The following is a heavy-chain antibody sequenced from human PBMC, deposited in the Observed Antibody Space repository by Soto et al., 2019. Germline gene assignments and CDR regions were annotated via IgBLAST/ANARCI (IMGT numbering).Heavy chain of an antibody. CDR2: IYYSGST. V-gene: IGHV4-31*03. CDR3: ASCSSTSRGFYYYYYYMDV. J-gene: IGHJ6*03. CDR1: GGSISSDGYY. D-gene: IGHD2-2*01. Sequence: SETLSLTCTVSGGSISSDGYYWSWIRQHPGKGLEWIGYIYYSGSTYYNPSLKSRVTISVDTSKNQFSLKLSSVTAADTAVYYCASCSSTSRGFYYYYYYMDVWGKGTTVTVSS.